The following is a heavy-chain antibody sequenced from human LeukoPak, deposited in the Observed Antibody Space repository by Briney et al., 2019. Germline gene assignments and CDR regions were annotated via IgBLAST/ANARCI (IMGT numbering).Heavy chain of an antibody. CDR1: GFTFSSYS. D-gene: IGHD2-15*01. CDR2: ISSSSSTI. CDR3: ARDYCSGGSCSPYYYYGMDV. J-gene: IGHJ6*02. V-gene: IGHV3-48*04. Sequence: GGSLRLSCAASGFTFSSYSMNWVRQAPGKGLEWVSYISSSSSTIYYADSVKGRFTISRDNAKNSLYLQMNSLRAEDTAVYYCARDYCSGGSCSPYYYYGMDVWGQGTTVTVPS.